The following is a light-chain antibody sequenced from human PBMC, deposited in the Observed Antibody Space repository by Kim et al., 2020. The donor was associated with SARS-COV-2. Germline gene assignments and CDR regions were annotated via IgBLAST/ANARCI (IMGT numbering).Light chain of an antibody. Sequence: EIVLTQSPGTLSLSPGERATLSCRASQSISSSYLAWYQQKPRQAPRLLIYGASIRATGIPDRFSGSGSGTDFTLTISRLEAEDFAVYYCQQYGNSPRTFGRGTKVDIK. CDR1: QSISSSY. CDR3: QQYGNSPRT. J-gene: IGKJ1*01. V-gene: IGKV3-20*01. CDR2: GAS.